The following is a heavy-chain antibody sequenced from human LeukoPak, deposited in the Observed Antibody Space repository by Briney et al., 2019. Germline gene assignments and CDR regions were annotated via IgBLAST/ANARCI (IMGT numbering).Heavy chain of an antibody. V-gene: IGHV4-34*01. D-gene: IGHD3-10*01. CDR1: GGSISGYY. J-gene: IGHJ3*02. CDR2: INHSRST. Sequence: SETLSLTCAVYGGSISGYYWSWIRQPPGKGLDWIGEINHSRSTNYNPSLKSRVTISVDTSKNQFSLKLSSVTAADTAVYYCARHIYYYGSGSYYNRRDAFDIWGQGTMVTVSS. CDR3: ARHIYYYGSGSYYNRRDAFDI.